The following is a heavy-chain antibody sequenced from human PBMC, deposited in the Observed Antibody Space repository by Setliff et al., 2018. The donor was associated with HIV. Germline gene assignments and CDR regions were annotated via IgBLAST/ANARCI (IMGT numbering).Heavy chain of an antibody. CDR2: INAGNGNT. D-gene: IGHD3-22*01. CDR1: GYTFTKYA. Sequence: GASVKVSCKASGYTFTKYAMHWVRQAPGQRLEWMGWINAGNGNTKYSQRFQGRVTITRDTSASTAYMELSSLRSEDTAVYYCARIYYDSSGFYPHDALDIWGQGTMVTVSS. J-gene: IGHJ3*02. CDR3: ARIYYDSSGFYPHDALDI. V-gene: IGHV1-3*01.